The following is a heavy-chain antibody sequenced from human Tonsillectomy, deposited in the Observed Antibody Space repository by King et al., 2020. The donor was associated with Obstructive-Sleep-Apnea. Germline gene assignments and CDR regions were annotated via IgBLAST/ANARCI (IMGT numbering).Heavy chain of an antibody. CDR2: INHSGST. D-gene: IGHD3-22*01. Sequence: VQLQQWGAGLLKPSETLSLTCAVYGGSFSGYYWSWIRQPPGKGLEWIGEINHSGSTNCNPSLKSRVTISVDTSKNQFSLKLSSVTAADTAVYYCARGWDYYDSSGFSYYFDYCGQGTLVTVSS. V-gene: IGHV4-34*01. CDR1: GGSFSGYY. J-gene: IGHJ4*02. CDR3: ARGWDYYDSSGFSYYFDY.